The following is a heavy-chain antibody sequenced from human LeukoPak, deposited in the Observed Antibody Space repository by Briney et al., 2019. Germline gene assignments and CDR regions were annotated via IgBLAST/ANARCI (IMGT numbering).Heavy chain of an antibody. V-gene: IGHV3-7*03. CDR2: IKTDGSEK. CDR1: GFTFSSYW. CDR3: ARDYTGYFP. J-gene: IGHJ5*02. D-gene: IGHD3-9*01. Sequence: GGSLRLSCEASGFTFSSYWMSWVRQAPGKGLEWVANIKTDGSEKYYVDSVKGRFTISRDNAKNSLYLQMNSLGAEDTAVYYCARDYTGYFPWGQGTLVIVSS.